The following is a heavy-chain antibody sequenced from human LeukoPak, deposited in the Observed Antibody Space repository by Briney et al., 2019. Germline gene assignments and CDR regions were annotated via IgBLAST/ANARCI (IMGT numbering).Heavy chain of an antibody. D-gene: IGHD6-13*01. J-gene: IGHJ3*02. CDR1: GYTLTELS. CDR2: FDPEDGET. CDR3: AKGLRVGYSSSWYGAFDI. Sequence: ASVKVSCKVSGYTLTELSMHWARQAPGKGLEWMGGFDPEDGETIYAQKLQGRVTMTTDTSTSTAYMELRSLRSDDTAVYYCAKGLRVGYSSSWYGAFDIWGQGTMVTVSS. V-gene: IGHV1-24*01.